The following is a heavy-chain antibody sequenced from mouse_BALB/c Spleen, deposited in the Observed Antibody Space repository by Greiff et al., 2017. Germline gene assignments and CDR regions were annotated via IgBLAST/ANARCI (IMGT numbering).Heavy chain of an antibody. Sequence: QVQLQQPGAELVKPGTSVKLSCKASGYNFTSYWINWVKLRPGQGLEWIGDIYPGSGSTNYNEKFKSKATLTVDTSSSTAYMQLSSLASEDSALYYCARWAGNYFDYWGQGTTLTVSS. CDR1: GYNFTSYW. J-gene: IGHJ2*01. CDR2: IYPGSGST. D-gene: IGHD3-3*01. V-gene: IGHV1-55*01. CDR3: ARWAGNYFDY.